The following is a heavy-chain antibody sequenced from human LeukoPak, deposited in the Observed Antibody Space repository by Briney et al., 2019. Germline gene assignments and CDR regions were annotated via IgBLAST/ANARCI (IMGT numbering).Heavy chain of an antibody. V-gene: IGHV1-24*01. CDR3: ATSYGREGWFDP. CDR1: GYTLTELS. CDR2: FDPEDGET. J-gene: IGHJ5*02. Sequence: ASVKVSCKVSGYTLTELSMHWVRQAPGQGLEWMGGFDPEDGETIYAQKFQGRVTMTEDTSTDTAYTELSSLRSEDTAVYYCATSYGREGWFDPWGQGTLVTVSS. D-gene: IGHD1-26*01.